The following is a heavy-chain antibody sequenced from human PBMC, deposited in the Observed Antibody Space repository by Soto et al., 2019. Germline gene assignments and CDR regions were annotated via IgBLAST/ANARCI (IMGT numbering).Heavy chain of an antibody. J-gene: IGHJ5*02. V-gene: IGHV4-4*02. CDR3: ARYITMVRGVIRNYNWFDP. CDR2: IYHSGNT. Sequence: PSETLSLTCTVSGGSISSSNWWTWVRQTPGKGLEWIWEIYHSGNTNYNPSLRSRVTISVDKSKNQFSLKLSSVTAADTAVYYCARYITMVRGVIRNYNWFDPWGQGTLVTVSS. CDR1: GGSISSSNW. D-gene: IGHD3-10*01.